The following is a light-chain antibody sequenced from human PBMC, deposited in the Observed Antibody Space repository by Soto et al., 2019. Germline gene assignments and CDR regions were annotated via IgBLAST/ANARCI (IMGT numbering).Light chain of an antibody. CDR1: SSDVGAYNS. V-gene: IGLV2-14*01. Sequence: QSVLTQPASVSGSPGQSIAISCTGTSSDVGAYNSVSWYQQYPGKAPKLMIHDVSNRPSGVSDRFSGSKSGNTASLTISGLQAEDETDYYCCSYTSSGTYVFGTGTKVTVL. CDR3: CSYTSSGTYV. CDR2: DVS. J-gene: IGLJ1*01.